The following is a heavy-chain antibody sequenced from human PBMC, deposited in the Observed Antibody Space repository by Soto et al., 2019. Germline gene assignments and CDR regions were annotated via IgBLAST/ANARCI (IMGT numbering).Heavy chain of an antibody. CDR1: GGSVSTYQ. J-gene: IGHJ4*02. CDR2: TSYSGNT. Sequence: QVQLQESGPGLLKPSETLSLTCTISGGSVSTYQWNWIRQPPGKELEWIGLTSYSGNTNYNPSLKGRVAMAVDTSMNQFSRTLGSVTAADTAVYYCAGDGMGPSHSWGQGTLVTVSS. D-gene: IGHD1-1*01. CDR3: AGDGMGPSHS. V-gene: IGHV4-59*02.